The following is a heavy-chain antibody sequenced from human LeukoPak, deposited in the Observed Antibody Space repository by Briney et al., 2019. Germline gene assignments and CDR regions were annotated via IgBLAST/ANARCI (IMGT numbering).Heavy chain of an antibody. J-gene: IGHJ4*02. D-gene: IGHD3-9*01. CDR1: GGSISSSSYY. CDR2: IYYSGST. V-gene: IGHV4-39*07. Sequence: SETLSLTCTVSGGSISSSSYYWGWIRQPPGKGLEWIGSIYYSGSTYYNPSLKSRVTISVDTSKNQFSLKLSSVTAADTAVYHCAGGLYDILTGYHDYWGQGTLVTVSS. CDR3: AGGLYDILTGYHDY.